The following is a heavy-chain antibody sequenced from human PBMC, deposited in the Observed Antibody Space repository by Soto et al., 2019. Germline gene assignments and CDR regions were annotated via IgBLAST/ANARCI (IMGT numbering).Heavy chain of an antibody. J-gene: IGHJ4*01. D-gene: IGHD3-22*01. CDR3: TTDSYITSIIVRFDY. CDR2: VKSKTDGGTT. Sequence: GGSLRLSCAASGFTFSNAWINWVRQTPGKGLEWVGRVKSKTDGGTTDFAAPVKGRFAISRDDSKNMVYLEMNSLKTEDTAIYYCTTDSYITSIIVRFDYWGHGTLVIVSS. CDR1: GFTFSNAW. V-gene: IGHV3-15*07.